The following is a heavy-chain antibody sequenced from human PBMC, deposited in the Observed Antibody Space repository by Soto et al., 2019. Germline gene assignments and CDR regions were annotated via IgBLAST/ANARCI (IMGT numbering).Heavy chain of an antibody. D-gene: IGHD3-10*01. V-gene: IGHV4-59*01. CDR2: IYNSGST. J-gene: IGHJ4*02. CDR3: ARTNYYGSGSFPLYYFDY. CDR1: AGSISSYY. Sequence: ETLSLTCTVSAGSISSYYWSWIRQPPGKGLEWIGSIYNSGSTNYNPSLKSRVTISVDTSKNQFSLKLSSVTAADTAVYYCARTNYYGSGSFPLYYFDYWGQGALVTVSS.